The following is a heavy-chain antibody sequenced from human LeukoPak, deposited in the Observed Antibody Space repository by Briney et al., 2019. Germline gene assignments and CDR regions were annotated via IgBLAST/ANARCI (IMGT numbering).Heavy chain of an antibody. J-gene: IGHJ3*02. CDR3: AREYYDNSGGEDAFDI. CDR2: IYSGGST. CDR1: GFTVSSNY. D-gene: IGHD3-22*01. Sequence: GGSLRLSCAASGFTVSSNYMNWVRQAPGKGLEWVSVIYSGGSTFYADCVEGRFTISRDNSNNTLYLQMNSLRAEDTAMYYCAREYYDNSGGEDAFDIWGPGTMVTVSS. V-gene: IGHV3-53*01.